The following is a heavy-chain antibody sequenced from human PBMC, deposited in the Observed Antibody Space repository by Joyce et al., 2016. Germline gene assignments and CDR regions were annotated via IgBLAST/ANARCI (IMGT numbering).Heavy chain of an antibody. CDR3: TGVVVPTTIVGWFDP. V-gene: IGHV3-23*01. D-gene: IGHD2-2*02. Sequence: EVQLLESGGGLVQPGGSLRLSCAASGFTFSSYAMSWVRQAPGKGLEWVATISGSGGTTYYADSGKGRFTISRDNSKNTLYLQMNSLRAEDTAVYYCTGVVVPTTIVGWFDPWGQGTLVTVSP. CDR2: ISGSGGTT. CDR1: GFTFSSYA. J-gene: IGHJ5*02.